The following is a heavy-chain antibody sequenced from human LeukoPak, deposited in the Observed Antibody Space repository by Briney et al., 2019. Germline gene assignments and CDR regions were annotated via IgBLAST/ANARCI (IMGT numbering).Heavy chain of an antibody. V-gene: IGHV4-39*07. J-gene: IGHJ6*02. Sequence: KPAETLSLTCIVSGGSISRSNYYWGWIRQPPGKGLEWIGNIKYSGSTYYNPSLKSRVTMSVDTSKNQFSLRLSSVTAADTAVYYCARDDSLYYYYGLDVWGQGTTVTVSS. CDR3: ARDDSLYYYYGLDV. D-gene: IGHD3-3*01. CDR1: GGSISRSNYY. CDR2: IKYSGST.